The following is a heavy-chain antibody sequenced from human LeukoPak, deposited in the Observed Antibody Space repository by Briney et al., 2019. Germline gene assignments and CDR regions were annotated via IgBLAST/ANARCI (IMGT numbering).Heavy chain of an antibody. CDR2: IPYDGSDK. V-gene: IGHV3-30*02. Sequence: WGSLRLSCAASGVTFSNDGMHWVRQAPGKGLEWFAFIPYDGSDKFYADSVRGRFTIYRDNSRDTLYLHMTSLRHEDTALYFCAKDITDGDENWGQGPLVTVSS. J-gene: IGHJ4*02. CDR3: AKDITDGDEN. D-gene: IGHD3-10*01. CDR1: GVTFSNDG.